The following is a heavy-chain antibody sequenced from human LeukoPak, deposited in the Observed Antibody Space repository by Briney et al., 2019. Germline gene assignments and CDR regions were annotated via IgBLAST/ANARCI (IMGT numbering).Heavy chain of an antibody. CDR2: IYYSGST. D-gene: IGHD3-22*01. CDR3: ARETIDSSGYFDY. CDR1: GGSIGSYY. Sequence: SETLSLTCTVSGGSIGSYYWSWIRQPPGKGLEWIGYIYYSGSTNYNPSLKSRVTISVDTSKNQFSLKLSSVTAADTAVYYCARETIDSSGYFDYWGQGTLVTVSS. V-gene: IGHV4-59*01. J-gene: IGHJ4*02.